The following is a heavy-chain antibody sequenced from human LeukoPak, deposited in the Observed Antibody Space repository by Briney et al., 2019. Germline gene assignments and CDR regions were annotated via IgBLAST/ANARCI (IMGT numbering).Heavy chain of an antibody. D-gene: IGHD3-10*01. CDR2: IYTDGST. CDR3: AVYYYGSFPLTNFDY. J-gene: IGHJ4*02. CDR1: GFTVSSRY. V-gene: IGHV3-66*01. Sequence: GGSLRLSCAVSGFTVSSRYISWVRQAPGKGLEWVSFIYTDGSTYYAESVKGRFTISRDISKNMAYLQMNSLRAEDTALYFCAVYYYGSFPLTNFDYWGQGTLVTVSS.